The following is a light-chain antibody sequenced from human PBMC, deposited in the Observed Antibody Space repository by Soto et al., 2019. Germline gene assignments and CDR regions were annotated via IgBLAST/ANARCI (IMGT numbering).Light chain of an antibody. CDR1: QTIGTW. V-gene: IGKV1-5*01. J-gene: IGKJ1*01. CDR3: QQYSDSSGA. CDR2: DAS. Sequence: DIQMTQSPSTLSLSLGDRATITCRASQTIGTWLAWYQQKPGKAPKLLIFDASTMESGVPSRFSGSGSGTDFTLTISSLQPDDFATYYCQQYSDSSGAFGQGTKVDIK.